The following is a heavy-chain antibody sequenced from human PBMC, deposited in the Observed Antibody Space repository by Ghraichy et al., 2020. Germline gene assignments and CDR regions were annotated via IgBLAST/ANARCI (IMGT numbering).Heavy chain of an antibody. V-gene: IGHV3-23*01. CDR3: AKEREWNPRKGSDY. CDR2: ISGSGGST. D-gene: IGHD3-3*01. J-gene: IGHJ4*02. CDR1: GFTFSSYA. Sequence: GGSLRLSCAASGFTFSSYAMSWVRQAPGKGLEWVSAISGSGGSTYYTDSVKGRFTISRDNSKNTLYLQMNSLRAEDTAVYYCAKEREWNPRKGSDYWGQGTLVTVSS.